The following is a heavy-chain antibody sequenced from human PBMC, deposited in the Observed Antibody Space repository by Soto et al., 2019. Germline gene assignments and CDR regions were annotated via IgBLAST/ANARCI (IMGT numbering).Heavy chain of an antibody. CDR2: IYYRGST. D-gene: IGHD2-2*01. CDR1: GGSISSGGYY. J-gene: IGHJ2*01. Sequence: QVQLQESGPGLVKPSQTLSLTCTVSGGSISSGGYYWSWIRQHPGKGLGWIGCIYYRGSTYYNPSLKSRVTTLVDPSNNQFSLRLSAVTAADTAVYYCARGVYCSSISCLVLVWYFDLWGRGTLVTVSS. CDR3: ARGVYCSSISCLVLVWYFDL. V-gene: IGHV4-31*03.